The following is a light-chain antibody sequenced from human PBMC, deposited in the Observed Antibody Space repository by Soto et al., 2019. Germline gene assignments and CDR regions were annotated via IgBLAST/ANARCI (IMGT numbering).Light chain of an antibody. V-gene: IGKV1-39*01. Sequence: DIQMTQSPSSLSASVGDRVTITCRASESISSYLNWYQQKAGRAPKVLIYAASTLESGVPARFSGSGSGTDFTLTISSLQSEDFAVYYCQQYNDSPTFGQGTKVEIK. CDR2: AAS. CDR3: QQYNDSPT. J-gene: IGKJ1*01. CDR1: ESISSY.